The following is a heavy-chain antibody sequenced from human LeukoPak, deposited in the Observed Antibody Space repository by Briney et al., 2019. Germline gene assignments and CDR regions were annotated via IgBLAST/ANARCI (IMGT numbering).Heavy chain of an antibody. CDR2: ISSSSTTI. D-gene: IGHD3-10*01. Sequence: GGSLRLSCAASGFTFSSYSMNWVRQAPGKGLEWVSHISSSSTTIYYADSVKGRFTISRDNAQNSLFLQMGSLRAADTAMYYCAREDFYASGGYSRWGQGTMVTVSS. CDR1: GFTFSSYS. J-gene: IGHJ4*02. V-gene: IGHV3-48*01. CDR3: AREDFYASGGYSR.